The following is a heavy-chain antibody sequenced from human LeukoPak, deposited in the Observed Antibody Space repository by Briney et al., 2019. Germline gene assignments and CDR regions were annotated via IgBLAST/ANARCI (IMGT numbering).Heavy chain of an antibody. V-gene: IGHV3-23*01. CDR1: GFTFNSYA. CDR3: GKSTVGYSSGRYPGWPVDY. Sequence: PGGSLRLSCAASGFTFNSYAMCWVRQAPGKGLEWISGIFGSGGSPHYADSVKGRFTISRDNSQNTVYLQLGSLRVEDTAVYYCGKSTVGYSSGRYPGWPVDYWGQGALVTVSS. J-gene: IGHJ4*02. CDR2: IFGSGGSP. D-gene: IGHD2-15*01.